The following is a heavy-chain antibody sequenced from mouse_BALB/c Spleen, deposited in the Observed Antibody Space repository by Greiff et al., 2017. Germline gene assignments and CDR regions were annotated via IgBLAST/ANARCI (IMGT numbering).Heavy chain of an antibody. V-gene: IGHV3-2*02. CDR3: ARSSSGYVGFDY. Sequence: EVKLMESGPGLVKPSQSLSLTCTVTGYSITSDYAWNWIRQFPGNKLEWMGYISYSGSTSYNPSLKSRISITRDTSKNQFFLQLNSVTTEDTATYYCARSSSGYVGFDYWGQGTTLTVSS. CDR1: GYSITSDYA. CDR2: ISYSGST. D-gene: IGHD3-1*01. J-gene: IGHJ2*01.